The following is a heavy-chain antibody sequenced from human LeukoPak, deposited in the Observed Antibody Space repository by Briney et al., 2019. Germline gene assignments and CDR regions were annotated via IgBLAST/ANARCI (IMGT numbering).Heavy chain of an antibody. CDR3: ARGRSSGWRRQTYYFDY. CDR1: GYTFTSYA. D-gene: IGHD6-19*01. CDR2: INPNSGGT. V-gene: IGHV1-2*04. Sequence: GASVKVSCKASGYTFTSYAIHWVRQAPGQGLEWMGWINPNSGGTNYAQKFQGWVTMTRDTSISTAYMELSRLRSDDTAVYYCARGRSSGWRRQTYYFDYWGQGTLVTVSS. J-gene: IGHJ4*02.